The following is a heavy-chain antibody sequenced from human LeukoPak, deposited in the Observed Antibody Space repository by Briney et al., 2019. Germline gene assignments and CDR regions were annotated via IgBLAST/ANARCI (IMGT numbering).Heavy chain of an antibody. V-gene: IGHV3-48*02. J-gene: IGHJ3*01. CDR2: IDTSSSTM. CDR3: AREDDSWRPNTLDL. Sequence: GGSLRLSCAGSAFTFSDYSMIWVRQAPGKGLEWISYIDTSSSTMYYADSVMGRFTISRDNAKESLYLQMNSLRDEDTAVYYCAREDDSWRPNTLDLCGAGKMVTVSS. CDR1: AFTFSDYS. D-gene: IGHD3-3*01.